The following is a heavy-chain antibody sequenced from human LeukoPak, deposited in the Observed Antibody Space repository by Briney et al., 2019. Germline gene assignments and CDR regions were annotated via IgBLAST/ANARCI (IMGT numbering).Heavy chain of an antibody. J-gene: IGHJ4*02. CDR2: VYYRGTT. V-gene: IGHV4-59*01. Sequence: SETLSLTCSVSGGSMSDDYWNWIRQSPGDRLEWIGYVYYRGTTNYNPSLRSRISISIDTSSNQFSLTLTSVNTVDTAIYYCARGRSARRWDLPHLDLWGRGTLVTVSS. D-gene: IGHD4-23*01. CDR1: GGSMSDDY. CDR3: ARGRSARRWDLPHLDL.